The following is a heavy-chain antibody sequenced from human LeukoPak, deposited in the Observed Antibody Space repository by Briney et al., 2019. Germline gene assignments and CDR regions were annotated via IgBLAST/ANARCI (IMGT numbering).Heavy chain of an antibody. D-gene: IGHD3-10*01. J-gene: IGHJ3*02. CDR3: AKDGYGSGSYYPYAFDI. CDR1: GGSISSYY. CDR2: ITGSGYST. V-gene: IGHV3-23*01. Sequence: ETLSLTCTVSGGSISSYYWSWVRQAPGKGLEWVSAITGSGYSTYYADSVKGRFTISRDNSKNTLYLQMNSLRAEDTAVYYCAKDGYGSGSYYPYAFDIWGQGTMVTVSS.